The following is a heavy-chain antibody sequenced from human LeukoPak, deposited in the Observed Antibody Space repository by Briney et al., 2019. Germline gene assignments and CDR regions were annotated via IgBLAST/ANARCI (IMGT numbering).Heavy chain of an antibody. D-gene: IGHD6-6*01. CDR1: GFTFSTYW. J-gene: IGHJ4*02. CDR2: INIDGSST. Sequence: GGSLRLSCAASGFTFSTYWMHWVRQAPGKGLVWVSRINIDGSSTLYADSVRGRFTISRDNAKNTLYLQMNSLRAEDPAMYYCARVGRDYSSSSPPDYWGQGTLVTVSS. V-gene: IGHV3-74*01. CDR3: ARVGRDYSSSSPPDY.